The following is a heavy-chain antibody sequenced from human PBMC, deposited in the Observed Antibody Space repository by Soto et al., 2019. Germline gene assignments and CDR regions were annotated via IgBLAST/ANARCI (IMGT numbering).Heavy chain of an antibody. CDR1: GASIYNGGYF. V-gene: IGHV4-30-4*01. Sequence: PAETLSLICSVSGASIYNGGYFWSWIRQSPGKGLEWIGHIHNSGSPYNDPSLKSRVTISADTSMTQFSLALTSVTAADTAVYYCARVRGMVRGVMSPPDYWGQGTLVTVSS. CDR2: IHNSGSP. D-gene: IGHD3-10*01. J-gene: IGHJ4*02. CDR3: ARVRGMVRGVMSPPDY.